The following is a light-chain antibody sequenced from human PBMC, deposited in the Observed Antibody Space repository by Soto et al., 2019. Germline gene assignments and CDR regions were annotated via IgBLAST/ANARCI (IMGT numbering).Light chain of an antibody. CDR2: HTS. Sequence: PRAIATLSCRASQRVDGNYLAWYQHKPGQAPRLLIYHTSNRATGIPARFSGSGSGTDFTLTISSLEPEDFAVYYCHQRQSWPRTFGQGTKVDIK. CDR1: QRVDGNY. CDR3: HQRQSWPRT. J-gene: IGKJ1*01. V-gene: IGKV3-11*01.